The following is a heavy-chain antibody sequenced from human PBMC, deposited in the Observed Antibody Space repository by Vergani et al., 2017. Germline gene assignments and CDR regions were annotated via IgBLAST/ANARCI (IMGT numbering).Heavy chain of an antibody. CDR1: GYTFTSYY. J-gene: IGHJ5*02. CDR3: ARREKSSGGREDWFDP. D-gene: IGHD6-19*01. V-gene: IGHV1-46*03. Sequence: QVQLVQSGAEVKKPGASVKVSCKASGYTFTSYYMHWVRQAPGQGLEWMGIINPSGGSTSYAQKFQGRVTMTRDTSTSTVYMELSSLRSEDTAVYYCARREKSSGGREDWFDPWGQGTLVTVSS. CDR2: INPSGGST.